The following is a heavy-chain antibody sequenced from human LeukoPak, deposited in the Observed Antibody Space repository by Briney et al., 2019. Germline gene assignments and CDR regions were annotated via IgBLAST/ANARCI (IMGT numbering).Heavy chain of an antibody. V-gene: IGHV3-21*01. D-gene: IGHD3-10*01. CDR2: MSVSSGLI. Sequence: TGGSLRLSCAASEFTFSFYSMNWVRQAPGKGLEWVSSMSVSSGLIYYADSVKGRFTVSRDNAKNSLYLQMNSLRAEDTAVYYCAREFGGSASGAGYWGQGTLVTVSS. CDR3: AREFGGSASGAGY. J-gene: IGHJ4*02. CDR1: EFTFSFYS.